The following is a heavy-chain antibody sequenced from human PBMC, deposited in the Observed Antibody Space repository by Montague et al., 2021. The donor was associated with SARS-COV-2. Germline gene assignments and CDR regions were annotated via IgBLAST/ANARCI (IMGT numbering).Heavy chain of an antibody. CDR3: ARGHLSVSMIVVVFTSASYYFDY. J-gene: IGHJ4*02. CDR1: GGSFGDDH. D-gene: IGHD3-22*01. Sequence: SETLSLTRGVYGGSFGDDHWSWIRQPPGKGLEWIGVIEQSGSTNYNPSLKSQVTISVDTSKNQFSLKLTSVTAADTAVYFCARGHLSVSMIVVVFTSASYYFDYWGQGAQVTVSS. V-gene: IGHV4-34*01. CDR2: IEQSGST.